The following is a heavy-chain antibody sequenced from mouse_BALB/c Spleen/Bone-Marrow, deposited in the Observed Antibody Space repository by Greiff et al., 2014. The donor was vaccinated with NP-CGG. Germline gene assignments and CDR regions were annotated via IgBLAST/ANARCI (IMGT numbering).Heavy chain of an antibody. D-gene: IGHD1-1*01. V-gene: IGHV5-17*02. CDR2: ISSGSSTI. CDR3: ARSGSSSGYFDY. J-gene: IGHJ2*01. CDR1: GFTFSSFG. Sequence: DVKLVESGGGLVQLGGSRKLSCAASGFTFSSFGMHWVRQAPEKGLEWVAYISSGSSTIYYADTVMGRFTISRDNPKNTLFLQMTSLRSEDTAMYYCARSGSSSGYFDYWGQGTTLTVSS.